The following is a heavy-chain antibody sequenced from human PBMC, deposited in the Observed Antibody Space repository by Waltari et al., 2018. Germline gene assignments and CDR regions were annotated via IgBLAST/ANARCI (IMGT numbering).Heavy chain of an antibody. J-gene: IGHJ4*02. V-gene: IGHV3-23*01. CDR3: AKRGGSSSPLYYFDY. Sequence: EVQLLESGGGLVQPGGSLRISCAASGFTFSSYAMSWVRQAPGKGLEWVSAISGSGGSTYYADSVKGRITISRDNSKNTLFLQMNSLGAGDTAVYYCAKRGGSSSPLYYFDYWGQGTLVTVSS. CDR2: ISGSGGST. D-gene: IGHD6-6*01. CDR1: GFTFSSYA.